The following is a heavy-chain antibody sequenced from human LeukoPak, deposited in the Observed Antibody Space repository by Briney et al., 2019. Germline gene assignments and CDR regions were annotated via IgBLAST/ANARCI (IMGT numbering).Heavy chain of an antibody. CDR1: GFTFSSYA. D-gene: IGHD1-14*01. J-gene: IGHJ4*02. Sequence: GGSLRVSCAASGFTFSSYAMTWVRQAPGKGLEWVSAISSNGDSTYYADSVKGRFTISRDNSKNTLYLQMNSLRAEDTAVYFCANTGQGVDYWGQGTLVTVSS. V-gene: IGHV3-23*01. CDR2: ISSNGDST. CDR3: ANTGQGVDY.